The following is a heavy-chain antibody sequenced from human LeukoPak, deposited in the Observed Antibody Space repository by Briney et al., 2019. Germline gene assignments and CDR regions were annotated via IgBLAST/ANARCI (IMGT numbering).Heavy chain of an antibody. J-gene: IGHJ4*02. CDR2: IYGGGST. CDR3: ATDFGDN. Sequence: VGSLRLSCAASGFTVSSNYMSWVRQAPGKGLEWVSVIYGGGSTYYADSVKGRFTISRDNSKNTLYLQMNSLKAEDTAFYYCATDFGDNWGQRTQVTVSS. D-gene: IGHD3-10*01. CDR1: GFTVSSNY. V-gene: IGHV3-66*02.